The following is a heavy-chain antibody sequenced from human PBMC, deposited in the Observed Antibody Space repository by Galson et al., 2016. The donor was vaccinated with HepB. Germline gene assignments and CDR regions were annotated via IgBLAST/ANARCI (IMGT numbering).Heavy chain of an antibody. D-gene: IGHD5-12*01. V-gene: IGHV3-11*04. CDR1: GFTFSYYY. CDR2: ISSSGSTI. Sequence: SLRLSCAASGFTFSYYYMSWIRQAPGKGLEWVSYISSSGSTIYCADSVKGRFTISRDNAKNSLYLQMNSLRAEDTAVYYCARGGYSGYDWVRNWFDPWGQGTLVTVSS. J-gene: IGHJ5*02. CDR3: ARGGYSGYDWVRNWFDP.